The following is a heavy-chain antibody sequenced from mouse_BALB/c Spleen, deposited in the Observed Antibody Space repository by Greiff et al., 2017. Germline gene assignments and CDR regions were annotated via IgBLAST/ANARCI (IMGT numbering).Heavy chain of an antibody. CDR3: ARFLGDYDAMDY. D-gene: IGHD3-1*01. Sequence: VQLQQSGPGLVKPSQSLSLTCSVTGYSITSGYYWNWIRQFPGNKREWMGYISYDGSNNYNPSLKNRISITRDTSKNQFFLKLNSVTTEDTATYYCARFLGDYDAMDYWGQGTSVTVSS. J-gene: IGHJ4*01. CDR2: ISYDGSN. V-gene: IGHV3-6*02. CDR1: GYSITSGYY.